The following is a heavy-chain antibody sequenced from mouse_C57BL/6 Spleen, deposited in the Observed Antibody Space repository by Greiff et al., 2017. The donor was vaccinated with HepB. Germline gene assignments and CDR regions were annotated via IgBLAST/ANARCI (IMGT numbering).Heavy chain of an antibody. V-gene: IGHV1-81*01. CDR3: APYYYGSSYDAMGY. CDR1: GYTFTSYG. D-gene: IGHD1-1*01. J-gene: IGHJ4*01. CDR2: IYPRSGNT. Sequence: QVHVKQSGAELVRPGASVKLSCKASGYTFTSYGISWVKQRTGQGLEWIGEIYPRSGNTYYNEKFKGKATLTADKSSSTAYMELRSLTSEDSAVYFCAPYYYGSSYDAMGYWGQGTSVTVSS.